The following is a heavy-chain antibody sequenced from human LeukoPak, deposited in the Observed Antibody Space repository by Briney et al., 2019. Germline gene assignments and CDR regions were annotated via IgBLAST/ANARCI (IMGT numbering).Heavy chain of an antibody. CDR2: IYPGGTT. V-gene: IGHV3-66*01. J-gene: IGHJ4*02. CDR1: GFXVSTNY. D-gene: IGHD1-26*01. CDR3: ARVSRMLGTTTLDN. Sequence: PGGSLRLSCAASGFXVSTNYMTWVRQAPGKGLQWVSVIYPGGTTYYADSVKGRFAISRDNSKNTLFLQMNSLRAEDTAMYYCARVSRMLGTTTLDNWGQGTLVTVSS.